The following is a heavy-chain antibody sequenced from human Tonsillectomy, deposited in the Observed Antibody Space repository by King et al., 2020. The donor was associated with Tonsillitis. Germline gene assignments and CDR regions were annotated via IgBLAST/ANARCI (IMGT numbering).Heavy chain of an antibody. CDR3: ASDWGSGAFDI. J-gene: IGHJ3*02. Sequence: VQLQESGPGLVKPAETLSLTCTVSGGSISSYYWNWIRQPPGKGLEWLGYIYYSGTTNYNPSLKSRVTISVDTSKSQFSLKLSSVTAADTAVYYCASDWGSGAFDIWGQGTMVTVSS. V-gene: IGHV4-59*01. CDR2: IYYSGTT. CDR1: GGSISSYY. D-gene: IGHD7-27*01.